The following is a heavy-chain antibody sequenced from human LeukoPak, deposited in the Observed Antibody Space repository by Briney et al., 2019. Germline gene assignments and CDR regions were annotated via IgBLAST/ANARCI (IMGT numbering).Heavy chain of an antibody. Sequence: ASVKVSCKASGYTFTSYGISWVRQAPGQGLESMGWISAYNGNTNYAQKLQGRVTMTTDTSTSTAYMELRSLRSDDTAVYYCARPDYYDSSGYLNYWGQGTLVTVSS. D-gene: IGHD3-22*01. CDR2: ISAYNGNT. CDR1: GYTFTSYG. J-gene: IGHJ4*02. V-gene: IGHV1-18*01. CDR3: ARPDYYDSSGYLNY.